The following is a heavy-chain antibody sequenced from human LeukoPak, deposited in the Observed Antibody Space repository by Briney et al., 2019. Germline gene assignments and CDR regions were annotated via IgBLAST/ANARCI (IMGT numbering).Heavy chain of an antibody. D-gene: IGHD2-8*01. V-gene: IGHV3-23*01. J-gene: IGHJ4*02. CDR2: ISGSGGST. CDR1: GFTFSSYA. CDR3: AKDPVMVRYYFDY. Sequence: GGSLRLSCAASGFTFSSYAMSWVRPAPGQGLEWVSAISGSGGSTSYADSVKGRFTISRANSKNTLDLQMNSLRAEDTAVYYCAKDPVMVRYYFDYWGQGTLVTVSS.